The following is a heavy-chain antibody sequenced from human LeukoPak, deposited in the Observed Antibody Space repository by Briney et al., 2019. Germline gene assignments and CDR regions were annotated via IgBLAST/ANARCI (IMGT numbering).Heavy chain of an antibody. CDR1: GYTFTSYG. D-gene: IGHD3-10*01. J-gene: IGHJ6*02. V-gene: IGHV1-18*01. CDR2: ISAYNGNT. CDR3: ARVDTMVRGVKPVYYYGMDV. Sequence: GASVKVSCKASGYTFTSYGISWVRQAPGQGLERMGWISAYNGNTNYAQKLQGRVTMTTDTSTSTAYMELRSPRSDDTAVYYCARVDTMVRGVKPVYYYGMDVWGQGTTVTVSS.